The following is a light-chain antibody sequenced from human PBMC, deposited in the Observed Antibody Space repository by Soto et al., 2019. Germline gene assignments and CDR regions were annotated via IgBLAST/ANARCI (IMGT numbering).Light chain of an antibody. CDR1: SSDVGGYNY. V-gene: IGLV2-14*01. Sequence: QSVLTQPASVSGSPGQSITISCTGTSSDVGGYNYVSWYQQHPGKAPKVIIYEVSNRPSGGSSRFSGSKSGDTASLTISGLQAEDEADYYCSSYTSRSTFVLFGGGTKLTVL. CDR3: SSYTSRSTFVL. J-gene: IGLJ2*01. CDR2: EVS.